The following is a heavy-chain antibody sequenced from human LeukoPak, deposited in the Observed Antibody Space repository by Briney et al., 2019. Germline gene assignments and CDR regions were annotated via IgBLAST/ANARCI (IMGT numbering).Heavy chain of an antibody. CDR2: ISSSGSTI. Sequence: GGSLRLSCAASGFTFSSYGMHWVRQAPGKGLEWVSYISSSGSTIYYADSVKGRFTISRDNAKNSLYLQMNSLRAEDTAVYYCAREVKGGSSTRDYWGQGTLVTVSS. V-gene: IGHV3-48*04. CDR1: GFTFSSYG. D-gene: IGHD1-26*01. CDR3: AREVKGGSSTRDY. J-gene: IGHJ4*02.